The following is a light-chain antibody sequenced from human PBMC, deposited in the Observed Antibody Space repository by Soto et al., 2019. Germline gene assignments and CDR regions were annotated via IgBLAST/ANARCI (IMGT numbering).Light chain of an antibody. CDR3: CSYAGSYTVV. CDR2: DVS. Sequence: QSALTQPRSVSGSPGQSVTISCTGTSSDVGGYNFVSWHQQRPGKAPKLMIFDVSKRPSGVPDRFSGSRSGNTASLTISGLQADDEADYYCCSYAGSYTVVFGGGTKVTVL. V-gene: IGLV2-11*01. CDR1: SSDVGGYNF. J-gene: IGLJ2*01.